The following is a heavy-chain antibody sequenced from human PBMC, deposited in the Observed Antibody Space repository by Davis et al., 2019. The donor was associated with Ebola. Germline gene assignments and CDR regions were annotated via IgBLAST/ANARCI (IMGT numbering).Heavy chain of an antibody. CDR2: ISSSGSS. CDR1: GGSISSHY. CDR3: ARGGNTPEY. D-gene: IGHD4-23*01. J-gene: IGHJ4*02. Sequence: PSETLSLTCTVSGGSISSHYWSWIRQPPGKGLEWIAYISSSGSSNYNPSLKSRITISVDMFKNQFSLNLRSVTAADTGVYYCARGGNTPEYWGQGTLVSVSS. V-gene: IGHV4-59*11.